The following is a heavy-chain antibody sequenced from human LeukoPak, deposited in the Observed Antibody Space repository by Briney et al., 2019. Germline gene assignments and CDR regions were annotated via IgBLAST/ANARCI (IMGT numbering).Heavy chain of an antibody. Sequence: RSPRLSCAASGFTFSTYSMHWVCQAPGKGLEWVAVISTDGSITSYGDSVKGRFTISRDNSKNTLYLQMSSLRAEDTAVYYCVKVYQYSSGFDYCGQGALFSASS. CDR2: ISTDGSIT. CDR3: VKVYQYSSGFDY. D-gene: IGHD6-19*01. V-gene: IGHV3-30*14. CDR1: GFTFSTYS. J-gene: IGHJ4*02.